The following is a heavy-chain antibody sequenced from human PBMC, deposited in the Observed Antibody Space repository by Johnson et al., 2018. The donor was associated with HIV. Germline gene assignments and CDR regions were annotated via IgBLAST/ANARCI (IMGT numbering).Heavy chain of an antibody. CDR2: IRYDGSNK. D-gene: IGHD2-21*01. J-gene: IGHJ3*02. Sequence: QVQLVESGGGVVRPGGSLRLSCAASRFTFDDYGMTWVRQAPGKGLEWVAFIRYDGSNKYYADSVKGRFTISRDNAKNSLYLQMNSLRAEATALYYCAREMVVAGAFDIWGQGTMVTVSS. CDR1: RFTFDDYG. V-gene: IGHV3-30*02. CDR3: AREMVVAGAFDI.